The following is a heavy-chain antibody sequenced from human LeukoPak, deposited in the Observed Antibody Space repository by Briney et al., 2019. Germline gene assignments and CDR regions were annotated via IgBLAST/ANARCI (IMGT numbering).Heavy chain of an antibody. V-gene: IGHV1-8*03. Sequence: ASVKVSCKASGYIFTNYDINWVRQATGQGLEWMGWMNPNTGNTGYAQKFQDRVTITRNTSISTAYMELSSLRSEDTAVYYCARGVAYYYSMDVWGKGTTVTVSS. D-gene: IGHD2-15*01. CDR2: MNPNTGNT. CDR1: GYIFTNYD. J-gene: IGHJ6*03. CDR3: ARGVAYYYSMDV.